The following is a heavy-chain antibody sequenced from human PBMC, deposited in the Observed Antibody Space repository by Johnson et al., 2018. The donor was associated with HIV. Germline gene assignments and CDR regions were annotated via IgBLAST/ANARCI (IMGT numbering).Heavy chain of an antibody. CDR3: AKDLASYSSFWPPAFDI. CDR2: ISWNSGST. V-gene: IGHV3-9*01. D-gene: IGHD6-6*01. CDR1: GFTFDDYA. Sequence: VQLVESGGGLVQPGRSLRLSCAASGFTFDDYAMHWVRQAPGKGLEWVSGISWNSGSTYYADSVKGRFTISRDTSKNTLYLQMNSLRAEDTAVYYCAKDLASYSSFWPPAFDIWGQGTMVTVSS. J-gene: IGHJ3*02.